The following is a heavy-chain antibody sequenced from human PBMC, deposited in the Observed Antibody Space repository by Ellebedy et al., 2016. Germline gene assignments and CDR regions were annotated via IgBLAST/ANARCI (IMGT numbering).Heavy chain of an antibody. J-gene: IGHJ6*02. CDR3: AKQPQLAPYFYYYYGIDV. CDR2: ISGSGSYT. Sequence: GESLKISCAASGFTFSDYAMSWVRQVPGKGLGWASLISGSGSYTYYADSVKGRFTISRDNSKNNLFLQMNSLRVEDTAIYYCAKQPQLAPYFYYYYGIDVWGQGTTVTVSS. D-gene: IGHD6-13*01. CDR1: GFTFSDYA. V-gene: IGHV3-23*01.